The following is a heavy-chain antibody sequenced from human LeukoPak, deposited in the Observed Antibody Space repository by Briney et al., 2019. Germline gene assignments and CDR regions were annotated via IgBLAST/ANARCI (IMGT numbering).Heavy chain of an antibody. D-gene: IGHD2-15*01. Sequence: WPGGSLRLSCAASGFTFDDYGMSWVRHAPGKGLEWVSGINWNGGSTGYADSVKGRFTISRDNAKNSLYLQMNSLRAEDTALYYCARDGDCSGGSCYSLGAFDIWGQGTMVTVSS. CDR3: ARDGDCSGGSCYSLGAFDI. CDR1: GFTFDDYG. J-gene: IGHJ3*02. CDR2: INWNGGST. V-gene: IGHV3-20*04.